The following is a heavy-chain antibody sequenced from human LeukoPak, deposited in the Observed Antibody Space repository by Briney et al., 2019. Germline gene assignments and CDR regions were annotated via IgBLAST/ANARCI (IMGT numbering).Heavy chain of an antibody. D-gene: IGHD5-18*01. J-gene: IGHJ3*01. CDR2: IYSGGST. Sequence: GRSLRLSCTTSGFTFGDYAMSWVRQAPGKGLEWVSVIYSGGSTYYADSVKGRFTITRDNAKNTLFLQMNSLRADDTAVYYCVRNAAMAADVWGQGTMVTVSS. V-gene: IGHV3-66*01. CDR3: VRNAAMAADV. CDR1: GFTFGDYA.